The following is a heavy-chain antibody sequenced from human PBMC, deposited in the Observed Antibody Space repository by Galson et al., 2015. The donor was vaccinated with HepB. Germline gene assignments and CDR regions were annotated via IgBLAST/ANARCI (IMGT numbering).Heavy chain of an antibody. D-gene: IGHD3-22*01. CDR1: GFTFDDYG. Sequence: SLRLSCAASGFTFDDYGMSWVRQAPGKGLEWVSGINWNGGSTGYADSVKGRFTVSRDNAKNSLYLQMNSLRAEDTAVYYCARDGGDDDSSGYFYYWYFDLWGRGTLVTVSS. V-gene: IGHV3-20*04. J-gene: IGHJ2*01. CDR3: ARDGGDDDSSGYFYYWYFDL. CDR2: INWNGGST.